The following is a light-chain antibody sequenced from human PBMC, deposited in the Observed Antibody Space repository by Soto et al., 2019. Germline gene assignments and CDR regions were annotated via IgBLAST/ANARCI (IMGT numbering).Light chain of an antibody. CDR3: QHYNSYSAA. CDR2: KAS. V-gene: IGKV1-5*03. CDR1: QTISSW. Sequence: DSQMTQSPSTLSGSVGDRFTITCLASQTISSWLAWYQQKPGQAPKLLIYKASTLKSGVPSRFRGSGSGTEFTLTISSLPPDDFETYYCQHYNSYSAAFGQGTKVDIK. J-gene: IGKJ1*01.